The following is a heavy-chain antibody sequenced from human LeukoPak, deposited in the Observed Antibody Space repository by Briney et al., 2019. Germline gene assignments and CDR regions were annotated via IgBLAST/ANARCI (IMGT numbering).Heavy chain of an antibody. Sequence: SRTLSLTCAVSGGSISSGGYSWSWIRQPPGKGLEWTGYIYHSGTTYYNPSLKSRVTISVDRSKNQFSLKLSSVTAADTAVYYCASGYSGYDLVGRAFDIWGQGTMVTVSS. V-gene: IGHV4-30-2*01. CDR3: ASGYSGYDLVGRAFDI. D-gene: IGHD5-12*01. CDR1: GGSISSGGYS. CDR2: IYHSGTT. J-gene: IGHJ3*02.